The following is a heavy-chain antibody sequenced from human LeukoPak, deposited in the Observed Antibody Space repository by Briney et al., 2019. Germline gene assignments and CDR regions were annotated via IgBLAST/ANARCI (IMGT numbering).Heavy chain of an antibody. CDR3: AELGITMIGGV. CDR2: INQDGSEK. D-gene: IGHD3-10*02. V-gene: IGHV3-7*01. J-gene: IGHJ6*04. CDR1: GFTFSDYY. Sequence: PGGSLRLSCAASGFTFSDYYMSWIRQAPGKGLEWVASINQDGSEKYYVDSVKGRFTISRDNAKSSLDLQMNSLRAEDTAVYYCAELGITMIGGVWGKGTTVTISS.